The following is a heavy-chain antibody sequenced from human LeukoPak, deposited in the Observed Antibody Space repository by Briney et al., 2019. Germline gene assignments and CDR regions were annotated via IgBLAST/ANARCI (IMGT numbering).Heavy chain of an antibody. CDR3: ARVSYYGDYYHY. V-gene: IGHV3-74*01. Sequence: GGSLRLSCAASGLTFSSYWMHWVRQAPGKGLVWVSRINSDGSSTSYADSVKGRFTISRDNAKNTLYLQMNSLRAEDTAVYYCARVSYYGDYYHYWGQGTLVTVSS. CDR1: GLTFSSYW. J-gene: IGHJ4*02. D-gene: IGHD3-3*01. CDR2: INSDGSST.